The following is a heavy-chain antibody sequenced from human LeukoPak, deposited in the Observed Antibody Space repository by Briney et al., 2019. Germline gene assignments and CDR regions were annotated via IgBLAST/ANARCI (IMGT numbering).Heavy chain of an antibody. J-gene: IGHJ4*02. D-gene: IGHD3-16*02. CDR1: GFTFSSYS. V-gene: IGHV3-48*01. Sequence: GGSLRLSCAASGFTFSSYSFNWVRQAPGKGLEWVSYISVSSSSSIYYADSVKGRFTISRDNAKSSLYLQMNSLRAEDTAVYYCARNDYVWGSYRPYYLDYWGQGTLVTVSS. CDR2: ISVSSSSSI. CDR3: ARNDYVWGSYRPYYLDY.